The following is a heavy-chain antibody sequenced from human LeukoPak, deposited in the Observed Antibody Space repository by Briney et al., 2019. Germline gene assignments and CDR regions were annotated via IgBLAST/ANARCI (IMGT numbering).Heavy chain of an antibody. J-gene: IGHJ4*02. CDR1: GYTFTSYD. CDR2: MNPNSGNT. V-gene: IGHV1-8*01. D-gene: IGHD1-26*01. Sequence: ASVKVSCKASGYTFTSYDINWVRQATGQGLEWMGWMNPNSGNTGYAEKFQGRVSMTMNTSISTAYMELSSLRSEDTAVYHCARGTGRYWEDYWGQGTLVTVSS. CDR3: ARGTGRYWEDY.